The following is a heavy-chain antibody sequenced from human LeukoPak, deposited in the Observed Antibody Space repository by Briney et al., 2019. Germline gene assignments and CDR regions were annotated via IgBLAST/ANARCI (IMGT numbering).Heavy chain of an antibody. CDR2: INSDGSST. D-gene: IGHD6-13*01. CDR3: ARDRVAAVNDAFDI. CDR1: GFTFSSYW. Sequence: PGGSLRLSCAASGFTFSSYWMHWVRQAPGKGLVWVSHINSDGSSTNYTDSVKGRFTVSRDNAKNTLYLQMNSLRAEDSAVFYCARDRVAAVNDAFDIWGQGTMVTVSS. V-gene: IGHV3-74*01. J-gene: IGHJ3*02.